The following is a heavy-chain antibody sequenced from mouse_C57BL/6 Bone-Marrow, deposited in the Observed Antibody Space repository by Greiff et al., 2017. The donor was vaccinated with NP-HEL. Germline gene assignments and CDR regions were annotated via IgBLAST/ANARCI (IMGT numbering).Heavy chain of an antibody. D-gene: IGHD1-1*01. CDR2: INPSSGYT. CDR3: ARITTVPPWYFDV. Sequence: VQLQESGAELAKPGASVKLSCKASGYTFTSYWMHWVKQRPGQGLEWIGYINPSSGYTKYNQKFKDKATLTADKSSSTAYMQLSSLTYEDSAVYYCARITTVPPWYFDVWGTGTTVTVSS. V-gene: IGHV1-7*01. J-gene: IGHJ1*03. CDR1: GYTFTSYW.